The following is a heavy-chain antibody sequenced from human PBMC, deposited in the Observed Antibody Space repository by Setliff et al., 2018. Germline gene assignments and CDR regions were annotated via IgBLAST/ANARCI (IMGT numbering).Heavy chain of an antibody. CDR3: AKDSLSGWSAVDY. Sequence: GGSLRLSCAASGFTFSSYSMNWVRQAPEKGLEWVAFIRYDGSNKYYEDSVKGRFTISRDDSKNTLYLQMNSLRPEDTAVYYCAKDSLSGWSAVDYWGQGTLVTVSS. CDR2: IRYDGSNK. D-gene: IGHD6-19*01. J-gene: IGHJ4*02. CDR1: GFTFSSYS. V-gene: IGHV3-30*02.